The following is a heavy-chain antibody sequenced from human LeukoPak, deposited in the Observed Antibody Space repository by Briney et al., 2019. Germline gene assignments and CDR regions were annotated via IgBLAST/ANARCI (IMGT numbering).Heavy chain of an antibody. CDR2: ISSSSSYI. J-gene: IGHJ4*02. D-gene: IGHD3-22*01. CDR1: GFTFSSYS. Sequence: GGSLRLSCAASGFTFSSYSMNWVRQAPGKGLEWVSSISSSSSYIYYADSVKGRFTISRDNAKNSLYLQTNSLRAEDTAVYYCAREAYYYDSSGYYDYWGQGTLVTVSS. CDR3: AREAYYYDSSGYYDY. V-gene: IGHV3-21*01.